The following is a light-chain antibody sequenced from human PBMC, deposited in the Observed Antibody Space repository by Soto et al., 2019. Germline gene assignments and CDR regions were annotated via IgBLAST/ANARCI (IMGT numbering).Light chain of an antibody. CDR2: GAS. V-gene: IGKV3-15*01. J-gene: IGKJ5*01. CDR3: QQRSNWPPT. CDR1: QSVSST. Sequence: EIVMTQSPATLSVSRGERATLSCRASQSVSSTLAWYQQKPGQAPRLLIYGASTRATGIPARFSGSGSGTEFTLTISSLEPEDFAVYYCQQRSNWPPTFGQGTRLEIK.